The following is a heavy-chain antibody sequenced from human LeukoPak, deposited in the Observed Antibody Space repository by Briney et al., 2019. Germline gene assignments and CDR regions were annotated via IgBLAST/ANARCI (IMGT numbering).Heavy chain of an antibody. CDR1: GFTFSSYW. Sequence: PGGSLRLSCAASGFTFSSYWMHWVRQAPGKGLVWVSRINSDGSSTSYADSVKGRFTISSDNAKNTLYLQMNSLRAEDTAVYYCARSGRAYCGGDCWEDAFDIWGQGTMVTVSS. D-gene: IGHD2-21*02. V-gene: IGHV3-74*01. CDR2: INSDGSST. CDR3: ARSGRAYCGGDCWEDAFDI. J-gene: IGHJ3*02.